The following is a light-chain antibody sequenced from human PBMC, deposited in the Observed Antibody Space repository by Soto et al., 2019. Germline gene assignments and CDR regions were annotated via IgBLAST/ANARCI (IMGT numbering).Light chain of an antibody. Sequence: MIQSPSTLSASFGDRVTITCRASQSIGDSLAWYQQKPGQAPRLLIYDASNRATGIPARFSGSGSGTEFTLTISSLQSEDVAVYYCQQYNKWPVTFGGGTKVDIK. CDR1: QSIGDS. CDR2: DAS. CDR3: QQYNKWPVT. J-gene: IGKJ4*01. V-gene: IGKV3D-15*01.